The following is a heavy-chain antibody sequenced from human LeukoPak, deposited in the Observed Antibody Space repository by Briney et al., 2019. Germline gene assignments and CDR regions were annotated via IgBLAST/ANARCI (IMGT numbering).Heavy chain of an antibody. J-gene: IGHJ4*02. V-gene: IGHV3-48*03. D-gene: IGHD2-2*01. CDR3: ARDSSWDIVVVQAAKVPLDY. Sequence: SGGSLRLSCAASGFTFSSYEMNWVRQAPGKGLEWVSYISSSGSTIYYADSVKGRFTISRDNAKNSLYLQMNSLRAEDTAVYYCARDSSWDIVVVQAAKVPLDYWGQGTLVTVSS. CDR2: ISSSGSTI. CDR1: GFTFSSYE.